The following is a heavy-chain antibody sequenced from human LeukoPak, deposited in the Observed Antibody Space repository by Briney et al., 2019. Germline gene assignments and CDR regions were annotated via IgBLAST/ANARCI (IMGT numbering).Heavy chain of an antibody. CDR1: GGSISSSSYY. V-gene: IGHV4-39*02. Sequence: SETLSLTCTVSGGSISSSSYYWGWIRQPPGKGLEWIGSIYYSGSTYYNPSLKSRVTISVDTSKNQFSLKLSSVTAADTAVYYCARERGTIFGVVIIRRNYFDYWGQGTLVTVSS. J-gene: IGHJ4*02. D-gene: IGHD3-3*01. CDR3: ARERGTIFGVVIIRRNYFDY. CDR2: IYYSGST.